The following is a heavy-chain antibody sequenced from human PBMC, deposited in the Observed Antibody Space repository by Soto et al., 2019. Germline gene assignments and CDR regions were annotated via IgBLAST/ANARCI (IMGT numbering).Heavy chain of an antibody. J-gene: IGHJ4*02. D-gene: IGHD6-6*01. CDR2: IYYSGST. Sequence: SETLSLTCTVSGGSISSYYWSWIRQPPGKGLEWIGYIYYSGSTNYNPSLKSRVTIAVDTSKNQFSLKLSSVTAADTAVYYCARGPSTYSSSSFDYWGQGTLVTVYS. CDR1: GGSISSYY. V-gene: IGHV4-59*01. CDR3: ARGPSTYSSSSFDY.